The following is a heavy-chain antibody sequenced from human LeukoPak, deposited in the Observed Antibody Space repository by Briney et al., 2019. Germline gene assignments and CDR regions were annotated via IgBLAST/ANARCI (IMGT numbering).Heavy chain of an antibody. CDR3: ARDNAGDIDY. CDR1: GYPFISNA. V-gene: IGHV7-4-1*02. D-gene: IGHD7-27*01. Sequence: ASVKVSCKASGYPFISNAMNWVRQAPGQGLELMGWINTNTGNPTNAQGFTGRFVFSLDTSVSTAYLQISSLKTEDTAVYYCARDNAGDIDYWGQGTLVTVSS. J-gene: IGHJ4*02. CDR2: INTNTGNP.